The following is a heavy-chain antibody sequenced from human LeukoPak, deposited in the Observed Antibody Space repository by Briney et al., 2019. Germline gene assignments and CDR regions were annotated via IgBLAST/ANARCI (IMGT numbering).Heavy chain of an antibody. Sequence: SETLSLTCTVSGGSISSSSYYWGWIRQPPGKGLEWIGSICYSGSTYYNPSLKSRVTISVDTSKNQFSLKLSSVTAADTAVYYCAGLNCGGDCYLDYWGQGTLVTVSS. J-gene: IGHJ4*02. CDR3: AGLNCGGDCYLDY. D-gene: IGHD2-21*02. V-gene: IGHV4-39*01. CDR1: GGSISSSSYY. CDR2: ICYSGST.